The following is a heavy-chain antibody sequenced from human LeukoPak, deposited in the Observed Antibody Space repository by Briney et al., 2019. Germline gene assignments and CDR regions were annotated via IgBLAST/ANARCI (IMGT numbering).Heavy chain of an antibody. Sequence: GGSLRLSCTASGFTFSSYGMHWVRQAPGKGLEWVAVISYDGSNKYYADSVKGRFTISRDNSKNTLYLQMNSLRAEDTAVYYCAKARRAGTTVGYFDYWGQGTLVTASS. CDR1: GFTFSSYG. CDR2: ISYDGSNK. V-gene: IGHV3-30*18. CDR3: AKARRAGTTVGYFDY. J-gene: IGHJ4*02. D-gene: IGHD6-13*01.